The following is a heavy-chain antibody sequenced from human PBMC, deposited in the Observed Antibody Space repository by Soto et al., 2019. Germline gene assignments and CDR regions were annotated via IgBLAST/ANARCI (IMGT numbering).Heavy chain of an antibody. V-gene: IGHV3-13*01. J-gene: IGHJ4*02. CDR1: GFTFKTYD. CDR3: VRGAYLAPGNYFVRGFDY. CDR2: IGTSGDT. Sequence: EVLLVESGGGLVQPGGSLRLSCAASGFTFKTYDMVWVRQVAGKSPEWVATIGTSGDTHYPDSVRGRFTISRENAKNSVFLQSNRLTGADRAVYYFVRGAYLAPGNYFVRGFDYWGQGTVVSVSS. D-gene: IGHD3-9*01.